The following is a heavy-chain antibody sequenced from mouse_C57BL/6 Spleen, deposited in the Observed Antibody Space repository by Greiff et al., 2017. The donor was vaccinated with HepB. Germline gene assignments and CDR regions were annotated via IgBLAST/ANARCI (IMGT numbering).Heavy chain of an antibody. D-gene: IGHD1-1*01. Sequence: QVQLQQSGAELVRPGASVKMSCKASGYTFTSYNMHWVKQTPRQGLEWIGAIYPGNGDTSYNQTFKGKATLTVDKSSSTAYMQLSSLTSEDSAVYFCARGPITTVVDRAMDYWGQGTSVTVSS. CDR1: GYTFTSYN. CDR3: ARGPITTVVDRAMDY. CDR2: IYPGNGDT. J-gene: IGHJ4*01. V-gene: IGHV1-12*01.